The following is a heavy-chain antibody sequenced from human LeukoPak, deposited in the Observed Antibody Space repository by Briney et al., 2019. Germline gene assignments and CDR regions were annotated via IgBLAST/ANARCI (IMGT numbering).Heavy chain of an antibody. D-gene: IGHD2-21*02. Sequence: PGGSLRLSCAASGFTFSDYYMSWIRQAPGMGLEWISYISSRGTTIYYADSVKGRFTISRDNAKNSLYLQMNSLRAEDTAVYYCARDLSGGDYNFWGQGTLVTVSS. CDR2: ISSRGTTI. V-gene: IGHV3-11*04. CDR1: GFTFSDYY. CDR3: ARDLSGGDYNF. J-gene: IGHJ4*02.